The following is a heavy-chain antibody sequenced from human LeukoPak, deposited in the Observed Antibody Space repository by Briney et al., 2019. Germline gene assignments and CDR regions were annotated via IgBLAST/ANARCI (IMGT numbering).Heavy chain of an antibody. V-gene: IGHV3-53*01. Sequence: SGGSLRLSCAFSGLTVNDNYMSWVRQAPGKGLEWVSLIFPDGQTYYADFVQGRFSISRDMSRNILFLDMSSLRAEDTAVFFCARANPVYGDFDYWGQGTLVTASS. D-gene: IGHD4-17*01. CDR1: GLTVNDNY. J-gene: IGHJ4*02. CDR2: IFPDGQT. CDR3: ARANPVYGDFDY.